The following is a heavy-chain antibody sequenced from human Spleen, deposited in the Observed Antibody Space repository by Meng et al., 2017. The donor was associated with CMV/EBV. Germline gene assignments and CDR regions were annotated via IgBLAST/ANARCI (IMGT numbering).Heavy chain of an antibody. CDR1: GYTFTGYY. Sequence: SVKVSCKASGYTFTGYYIHWVRQAPGQGLEWMGGIIPILGIPNYAQKFQGRVMITADKSTNTAYMELSSLRSEDTALYYCARGILVPFEYYYYGMDVWGQGTTVTVSS. CDR2: IIPILGIP. J-gene: IGHJ6*02. CDR3: ARGILVPFEYYYYGMDV. D-gene: IGHD6-13*01. V-gene: IGHV1-69*10.